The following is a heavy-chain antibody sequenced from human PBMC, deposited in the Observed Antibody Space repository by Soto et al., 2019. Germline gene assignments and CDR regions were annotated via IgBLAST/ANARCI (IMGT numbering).Heavy chain of an antibody. CDR1: GGSISSYY. CDR2: IYYSGST. D-gene: IGHD2-2*02. J-gene: IGHJ3*01. V-gene: IGHV4-59*12. Sequence: SETLSLTCTVSGGSISSYYWSWIRQPPGKGLEWIGYIYYSGSTNYNPSLKSRVTISVDTSKNQFSLKLSSVTAADTAVYYCVKAISARYNSAKAFDVWGQGTMVTVS. CDR3: VKAISARYNSAKAFDV.